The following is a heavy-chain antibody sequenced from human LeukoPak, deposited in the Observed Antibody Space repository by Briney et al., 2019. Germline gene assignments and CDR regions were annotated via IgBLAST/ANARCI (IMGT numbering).Heavy chain of an antibody. CDR1: GGSISSSSYY. CDR3: ASETCGGDCYRYWYFDL. V-gene: IGHV4-39*01. J-gene: IGHJ2*01. CDR2: IYYSGST. D-gene: IGHD2-21*02. Sequence: SSETLSLTCTVSGGSISSSSYYWGWIRQPPGKGLEWIGSIYYSGSTYYNPSLKSRVTISVDTSKNQFSLKLSSVTAADTAVYYCASETCGGDCYRYWYFDLWCRGTLVTVSS.